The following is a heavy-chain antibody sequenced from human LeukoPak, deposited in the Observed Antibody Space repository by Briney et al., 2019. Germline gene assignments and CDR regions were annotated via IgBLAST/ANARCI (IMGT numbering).Heavy chain of an antibody. Sequence: GGSLRLSCAASGFTFSSYSMNWVRQAPGKGLEWVSSISSSSYINYADSVKGRFTISRDNAKNSLYLQMNSLRAEDTAVYYCARDTLGEGEDANYAVYYFDYWGQGTVVTVSS. V-gene: IGHV3-21*01. J-gene: IGHJ4*02. CDR3: ARDTLGEGEDANYAVYYFDY. D-gene: IGHD4/OR15-4a*01. CDR1: GFTFSSYS. CDR2: ISSSSYI.